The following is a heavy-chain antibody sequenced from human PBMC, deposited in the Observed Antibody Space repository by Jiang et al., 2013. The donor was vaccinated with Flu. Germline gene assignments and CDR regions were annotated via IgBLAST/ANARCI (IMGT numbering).Heavy chain of an antibody. Sequence: FTISRDNSKNTLYLQMNSLRAEDTAVYYCAGSVVTSFDYWGQGTLVTVSS. J-gene: IGHJ4*02. D-gene: IGHD2-21*02. CDR3: AGSVVTSFDY. V-gene: IGHV3-30*04.